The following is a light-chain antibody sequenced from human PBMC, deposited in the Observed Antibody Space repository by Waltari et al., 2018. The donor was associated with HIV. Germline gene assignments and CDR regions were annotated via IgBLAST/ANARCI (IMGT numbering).Light chain of an antibody. CDR2: DAS. CDR1: QGISSY. Sequence: DTQMTQSPSSLSASVGDRVTITCRASQGISSYLAWFQQKSGKVPKLLIYDASTLQSGVPSRFSGSGSGTDFSLTISSLQPVDFATYYCQSYYSAPLTFGGGTRVDIK. V-gene: IGKV1-27*01. CDR3: QSYYSAPLT. J-gene: IGKJ4*01.